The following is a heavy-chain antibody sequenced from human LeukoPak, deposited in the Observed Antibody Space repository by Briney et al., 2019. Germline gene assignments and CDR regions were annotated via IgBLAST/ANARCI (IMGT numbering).Heavy chain of an antibody. D-gene: IGHD3-9*01. V-gene: IGHV1-69*04. CDR1: GGAFSSYA. CDR2: IIPILGIA. CDR3: AREPSIRRYFDWLLGVGMDV. J-gene: IGHJ6*02. Sequence: ASVKVSCKASGGAFSSYAISWVRQAPGQGLEWMGRIIPILGIANYAQKFQGRVTITADKSTSTAYMELSSLRSEDTAVYYCAREPSIRRYFDWLLGVGMDVWGQGNTVTVSS.